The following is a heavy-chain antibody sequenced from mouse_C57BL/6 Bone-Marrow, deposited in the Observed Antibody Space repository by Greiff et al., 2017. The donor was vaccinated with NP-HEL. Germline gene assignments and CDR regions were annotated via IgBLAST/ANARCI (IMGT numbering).Heavy chain of an antibody. Sequence: VQLKESGPELVKPGASVKIPCKASGYTFTDYNMDWVKQSHGKSLEWIGDINPNNGGTIYNQKFKGKATLTVDKSSSPPYIELRSLTSEDTAVYYCARWGGSSLYWYFDVWGTGTTVTVSS. CDR3: ARWGGSSLYWYFDV. CDR2: INPNNGGT. CDR1: GYTFTDYN. V-gene: IGHV1-18*01. D-gene: IGHD1-1*01. J-gene: IGHJ1*03.